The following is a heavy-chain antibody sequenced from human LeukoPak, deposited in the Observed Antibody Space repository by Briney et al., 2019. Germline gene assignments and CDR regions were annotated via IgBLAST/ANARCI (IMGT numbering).Heavy chain of an antibody. CDR3: AKDFGIQLWSTRGVFDI. J-gene: IGHJ3*02. Sequence: GRSLRLSCVASGFTFSTYGMNWVRQAPGKGLEWGAVISHHGSNKFYEDPVKGRFTISRDNSNNMVYLQRNGLRAEDTALYYWAKDFGIQLWSTRGVFDIWGQGTMVTVSS. V-gene: IGHV3-30*18. CDR2: ISHHGSNK. CDR1: GFTFSTYG. D-gene: IGHD5-18*01.